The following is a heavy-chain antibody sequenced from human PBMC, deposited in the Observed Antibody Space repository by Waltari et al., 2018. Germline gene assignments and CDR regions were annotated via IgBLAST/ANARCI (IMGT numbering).Heavy chain of an antibody. D-gene: IGHD2-21*01. CDR1: GYSFRRSD. V-gene: IGHV1-8*03. CDR3: ARGSGDLDI. Sequence: QVQLEQSGAEMVKPGASVRVSCKASGYSFRRSDISWVRQAPGQGLEWMGWMNTNRGNTGYAEKFQGRVTITRNTSINPAYMDLSGLRSEDTAVYYCARGSGDLDIWGQGTMVTVSS. CDR2: MNTNRGNT. J-gene: IGHJ3*02.